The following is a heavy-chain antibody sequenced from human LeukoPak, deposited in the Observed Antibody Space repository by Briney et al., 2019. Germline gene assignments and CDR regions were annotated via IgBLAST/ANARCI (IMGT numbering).Heavy chain of an antibody. CDR1: GGSISSGDYY. J-gene: IGHJ4*02. CDR2: INYSGTT. V-gene: IGHV4-30-4*01. CDR3: AKILQRALDY. Sequence: SQTLSLTCTVSGGSISSGDYYWSLVRQPPGKGLEWIGYINYSGTTYFNPSLKSRLTISLNTSKNHFSLRLSSVTAADTAVYYCAKILQRALDYWGQGTLVTVSS.